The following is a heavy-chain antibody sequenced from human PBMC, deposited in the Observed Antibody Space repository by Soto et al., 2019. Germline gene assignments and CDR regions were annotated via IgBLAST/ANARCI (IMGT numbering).Heavy chain of an antibody. D-gene: IGHD3-10*01. Sequence: QVQLVESGGGVVQPGRSLRLSCAASGFTFSSYAMHWFRQAPGKGLEWVAVIAYDGSNKYYADSVKGRFTISRDNSKNTLYLQMNSLRAEDTAVYYCASPEVRGVYDPLDYWGQGTLVTVSS. J-gene: IGHJ4*02. CDR3: ASPEVRGVYDPLDY. V-gene: IGHV3-30-3*01. CDR2: IAYDGSNK. CDR1: GFTFSSYA.